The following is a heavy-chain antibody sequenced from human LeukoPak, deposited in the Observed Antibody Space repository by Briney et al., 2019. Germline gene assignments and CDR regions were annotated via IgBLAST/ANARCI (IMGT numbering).Heavy chain of an antibody. V-gene: IGHV3-21*01. J-gene: IGHJ4*02. CDR2: ISSSSSYI. D-gene: IGHD5-18*01. Sequence: PGGSLRLSCAASGFTVSSNYMSWVRQAPGKGLEWVSSISSSSSYIYYADSVKGRFTISRDNAKNSLYLQMNSLRAEDTAVYYCARIRGYSYGIDYWGQGTLVTVSS. CDR3: ARIRGYSYGIDY. CDR1: GFTVSSNY.